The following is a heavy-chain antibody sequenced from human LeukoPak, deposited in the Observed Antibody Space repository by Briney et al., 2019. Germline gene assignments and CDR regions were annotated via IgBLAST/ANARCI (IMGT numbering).Heavy chain of an antibody. Sequence: KPSETLSLTCAVYGGSFSGYYWSWIRQPPGKGLEWIGEINHSGSTNYNPSLKSRVNISVDTSKNQFSLKLSSVTAADTAVYYCARVRITMVRGAPGPDYWGQGTLVTVSS. CDR1: GGSFSGYY. CDR2: INHSGST. CDR3: ARVRITMVRGAPGPDY. J-gene: IGHJ4*02. V-gene: IGHV4-34*01. D-gene: IGHD3-10*01.